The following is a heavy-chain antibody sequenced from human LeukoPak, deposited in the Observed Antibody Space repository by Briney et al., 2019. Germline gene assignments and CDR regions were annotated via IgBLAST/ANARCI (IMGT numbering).Heavy chain of an antibody. Sequence: ASVKVSCKASGYTFTGYYMHWVREAPGQGLEWMGRINPNSGGTNYAQKFEGRVNMTKDTSISTADMELSRLNSDDTAVYYCARVEGIQLWSTGDYWGQGTLVTVSS. CDR3: ARVEGIQLWSTGDY. CDR1: GYTFTGYY. D-gene: IGHD5-18*01. J-gene: IGHJ4*02. V-gene: IGHV1-2*06. CDR2: INPNSGGT.